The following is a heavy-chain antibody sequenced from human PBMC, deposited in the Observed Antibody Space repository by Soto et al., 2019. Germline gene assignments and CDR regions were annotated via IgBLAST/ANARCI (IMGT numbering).Heavy chain of an antibody. CDR3: AAQGDSSGWYPSYYFDY. CDR1: GVTFTSSA. Sequence: QMQLVQSGPEVKKPGTSVKVSCKASGVTFTSSAVQWVRQARGQRLEWIGWIVVGSGNTNYAQKFQERVTITRDMSTSTAYMELSSLRSEDTAVYYCAAQGDSSGWYPSYYFDYGGQGTLVTVSS. CDR2: IVVGSGNT. J-gene: IGHJ4*02. D-gene: IGHD6-19*01. V-gene: IGHV1-58*01.